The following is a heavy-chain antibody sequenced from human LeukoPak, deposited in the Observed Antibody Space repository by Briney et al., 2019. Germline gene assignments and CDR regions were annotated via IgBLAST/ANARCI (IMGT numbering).Heavy chain of an antibody. CDR2: ISAYNGNT. J-gene: IGHJ5*02. V-gene: IGHV1-18*01. D-gene: IGHD1-26*01. CDR1: GYTFTSYG. Sequence: ASAKVSCKASGYTFTSYGISWVRQAPGQGLEWMGWISAYNGNTNYAQKLQGRVTMTTDTSTSTAYMELRSLRSDDTAVYYCARARELRRNLNWFDPWGQGTLVTVSS. CDR3: ARARELRRNLNWFDP.